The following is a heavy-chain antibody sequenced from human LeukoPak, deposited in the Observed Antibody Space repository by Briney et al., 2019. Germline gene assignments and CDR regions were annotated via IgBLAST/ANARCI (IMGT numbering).Heavy chain of an antibody. J-gene: IGHJ4*02. V-gene: IGHV5-51*01. CDR2: IYPGDYET. CDR1: GYSFSNYW. CDR3: AIPPGYCGNDCSFDH. Sequence: GESLKVSCEGSGYSFSNYWIGWVRQMPGKGLEWMGIIYPGDYETRYSPSFQGLVAISVDKSISTAYLQWSSLKASDTAMYYCAIPPGYCGNDCSFDHWGQGTLVTVSS. D-gene: IGHD2-21*02.